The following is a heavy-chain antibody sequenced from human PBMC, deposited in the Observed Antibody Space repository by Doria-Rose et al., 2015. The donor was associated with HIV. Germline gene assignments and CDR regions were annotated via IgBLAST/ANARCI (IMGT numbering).Heavy chain of an antibody. D-gene: IGHD3-16*02. CDR2: ISSSGSTI. J-gene: IGHJ4*02. CDR1: GFTLRDYY. CDR3: ARGRVIRPFDY. V-gene: IGHV3-11*01. Sequence: ASGFTLRDYYMSWIRQAPGKGLEWISYISSSGSTIFDADSVKGRFTISRDNAKNSLFLQMNSLRVEDTAVYYCARGRVIRPFDYWGQGTLVTVSS.